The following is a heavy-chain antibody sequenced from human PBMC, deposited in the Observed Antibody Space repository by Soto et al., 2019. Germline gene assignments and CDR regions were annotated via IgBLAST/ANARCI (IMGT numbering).Heavy chain of an antibody. D-gene: IGHD3-10*01. CDR2: VVAYSGNT. Sequence: ASVKVSCKASQFNLDTFRTSVVQWVRQARGQGLEWVGWVVAYSGNTNYAQQFQGRVTMTTDISTSTAYMELRSLRSDDTAVYYCARDRAPTLRYGMDVWGQGTTVTVSS. CDR3: ARDRAPTLRYGMDV. J-gene: IGHJ6*02. CDR1: QFNLDTFRTSV. V-gene: IGHV1-18*01.